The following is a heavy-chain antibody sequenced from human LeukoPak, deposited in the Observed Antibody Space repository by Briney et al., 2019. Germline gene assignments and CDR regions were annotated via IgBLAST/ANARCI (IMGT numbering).Heavy chain of an antibody. J-gene: IGHJ6*03. CDR1: GYTFIDYY. CDR2: MNPKSGGT. CDR3: ARVFGSGYYYYYYMDV. D-gene: IGHD3-3*01. V-gene: IGHV1-2*02. Sequence: EASVKVSCKASGYTFIDYYMHWVRQAPGQGLEWMGWMNPKSGGTIYAQKFQGRVTMTRDTSVSTAYMELRSLRSDDTAVYYCARVFGSGYYYYYYMDVWGKGTTVTVSS.